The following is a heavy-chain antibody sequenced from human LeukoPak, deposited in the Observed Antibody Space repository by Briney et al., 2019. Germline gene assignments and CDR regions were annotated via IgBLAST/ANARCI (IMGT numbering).Heavy chain of an antibody. CDR1: GFTFSAYW. CDR3: ARGRWSDY. Sequence: GGSLRLSCAASGFTFSAYWMTWVRQAPGKGLEWVANIKEDGTEKNYVDSVKGRFTISKDNVKKSLYLEMNSLRVEDTAVYYCARGRWSDYWGQGTQVTVSS. V-gene: IGHV3-7*01. CDR2: IKEDGTEK. J-gene: IGHJ4*02. D-gene: IGHD5-24*01.